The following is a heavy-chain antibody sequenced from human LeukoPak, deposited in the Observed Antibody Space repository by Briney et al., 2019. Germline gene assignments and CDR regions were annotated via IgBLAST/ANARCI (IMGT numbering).Heavy chain of an antibody. CDR2: IIPIFGTA. D-gene: IGHD3-22*01. Sequence: SVKVSCKASGGTFSSYAISWVRQAPGQGLELMGRIIPIFGTANYAQKFQGRVTITTDESTSTAYMELSSLRSEDTAVYYCARSHLSGVVSVYYYYYYMDVWGKGTTVTVPS. V-gene: IGHV1-69*05. CDR3: ARSHLSGVVSVYYYYYYMDV. J-gene: IGHJ6*03. CDR1: GGTFSSYA.